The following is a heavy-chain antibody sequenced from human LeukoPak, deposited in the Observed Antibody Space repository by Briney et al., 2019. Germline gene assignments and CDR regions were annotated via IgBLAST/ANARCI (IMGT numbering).Heavy chain of an antibody. CDR2: IKQDGSEK. J-gene: IGHJ6*02. CDR3: ARSETTYYYDSSVYFYYYYGMDV. Sequence: PGGSLRLSCAASGFTFSNYWITWVRQAPGKGLEWVANIKQDGSEKYYVDSVKGRFTISRDNAKNSLYLQMNSLRAEDTAVYYCARSETTYYYDSSVYFYYYYGMDVWGQGTTVTVSS. D-gene: IGHD3-22*01. V-gene: IGHV3-7*01. CDR1: GFTFSNYW.